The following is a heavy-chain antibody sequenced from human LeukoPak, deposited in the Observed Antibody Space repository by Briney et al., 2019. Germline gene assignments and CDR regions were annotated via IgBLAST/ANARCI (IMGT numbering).Heavy chain of an antibody. CDR1: GFTFSDYY. CDR3: ARDGGSRYYYYYMDV. CDR2: ISISGSTI. V-gene: IGHV3-11*04. Sequence: PGGSLRLSCAASGFTFSDYYMSWIRQAPGKGLEWVSYISISGSTIYYADSVQGRFTISRDNAKNSPYLQMNSLRAEDTAVCYCARDGGSRYYYYYMDVWGKGTTVTVSS. J-gene: IGHJ6*03. D-gene: IGHD2-15*01.